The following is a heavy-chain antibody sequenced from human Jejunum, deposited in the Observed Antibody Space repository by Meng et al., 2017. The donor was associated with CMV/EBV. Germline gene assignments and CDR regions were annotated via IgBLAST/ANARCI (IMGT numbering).Heavy chain of an antibody. CDR1: GGSFSGYY. Sequence: GGSFSGYYWTWLRQSPGKGLEWIGEIKHGGSTKYNPSLKSRVTMLVDTSKKQVSLKVTSMTAADTALYYCARSYGSGSSRVDPWGQGTLGTVSS. J-gene: IGHJ5*02. V-gene: IGHV4-34*13. CDR3: ARSYGSGSSRVDP. CDR2: IKHGGST. D-gene: IGHD3-10*01.